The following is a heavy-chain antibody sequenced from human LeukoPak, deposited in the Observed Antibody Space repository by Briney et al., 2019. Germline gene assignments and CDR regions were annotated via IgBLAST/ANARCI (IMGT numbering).Heavy chain of an antibody. J-gene: IGHJ6*02. CDR3: ATWGNNWNYYYYGMDV. V-gene: IGHV1-24*01. CDR2: FDPEDAET. Sequence: ASVKVSCKVSGYSVTQLSIHWVRRAPGKGLEWMGGFDPEDAETIYAQKFQGRVTMTEDTSADTAYMDLSRLTSENTAVYYCATWGNNWNYYYYGMDVWGQGTSVTVSS. CDR1: GYSVTQLS. D-gene: IGHD1-20*01.